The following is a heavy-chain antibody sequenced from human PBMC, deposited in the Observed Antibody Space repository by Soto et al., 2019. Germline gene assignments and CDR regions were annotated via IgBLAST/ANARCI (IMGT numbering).Heavy chain of an antibody. V-gene: IGHV4-34*01. Sequence: QVQIQQWGAGLLKPSETLSLTCAVYGESLSGYYGNWIRQSPGKGLESIGEINYSGNTNYNPSLKSRVTISIDTSKNQFSLKLSAVTAADTAVYYCARTRNLDVWGQGTTVIVSS. J-gene: IGHJ6*02. D-gene: IGHD1-1*01. CDR3: ARTRNLDV. CDR1: GESLSGYY. CDR2: INYSGNT.